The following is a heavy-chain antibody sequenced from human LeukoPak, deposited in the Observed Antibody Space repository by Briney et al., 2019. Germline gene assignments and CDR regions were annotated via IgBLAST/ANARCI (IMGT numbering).Heavy chain of an antibody. CDR2: INPNSGGT. CDR3: ARDRSIQLHYMDV. J-gene: IGHJ6*03. CDR1: GYTFTSYY. D-gene: IGHD5-18*01. Sequence: ASVKVSCKASGYTFTSYYMHWVRQAPGQGLEWMGWINPNSGGTNYAQKFQGRVTMTRDTSISTAYMELSRLRSDDTAVYYCARDRSIQLHYMDVWGKGTTVTVSS. V-gene: IGHV1-2*02.